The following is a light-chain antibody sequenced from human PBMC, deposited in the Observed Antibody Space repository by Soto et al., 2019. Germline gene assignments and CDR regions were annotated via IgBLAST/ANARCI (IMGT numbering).Light chain of an antibody. CDR1: HDINSKY. CDR2: GAS. Sequence: EILLTQSPGALSLSPGERATLSCRASHDINSKYLAWYHQKPGLAPRLLIFGASSRATGIPDRFSGSGSGTDFTLTISRLETEDSAVYYCQQYDSSPLTFGGGTKVEIK. V-gene: IGKV3-20*01. J-gene: IGKJ4*01. CDR3: QQYDSSPLT.